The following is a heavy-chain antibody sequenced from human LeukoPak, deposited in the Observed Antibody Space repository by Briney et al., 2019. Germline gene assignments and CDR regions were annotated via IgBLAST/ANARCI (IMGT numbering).Heavy chain of an antibody. D-gene: IGHD5-12*01. J-gene: IGHJ4*02. Sequence: GGSLRLSCAASGIILSSYWMSWVRQAPGKGLEWVANIKQDGSEKWYVDSVKGRFTISRDNAKNSLYLQMNSLRAEDTAVYYCARKGAGYSGYGIDYWGQGTLVTVSS. CDR2: IKQDGSEK. CDR3: ARKGAGYSGYGIDY. CDR1: GIILSSYW. V-gene: IGHV3-7*01.